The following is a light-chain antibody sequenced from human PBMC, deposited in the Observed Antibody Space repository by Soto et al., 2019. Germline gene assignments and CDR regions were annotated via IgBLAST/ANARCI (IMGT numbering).Light chain of an antibody. CDR2: AAS. CDR3: QQNYRATTWT. J-gene: IGKJ1*01. CDR1: QSISRY. Sequence: DIQMTQYPSSLSASVGDRITITCGASQSISRYLNWYQHKPGKAPKLLINAASSLERGVPSRFSGGGSGTDFTLNISSLQTDDFATYYCQQNYRATTWTFGQGTQVDIK. V-gene: IGKV1-39*01.